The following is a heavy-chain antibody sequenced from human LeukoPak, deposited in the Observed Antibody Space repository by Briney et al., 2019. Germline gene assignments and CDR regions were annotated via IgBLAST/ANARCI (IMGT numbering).Heavy chain of an antibody. CDR2: INWNGGST. CDR1: GFTFDDHG. Sequence: PGGSLRLSCEASGFTFDDHGMSWVRQAPGKGLEWVSGINWNGGSTGYADSVKGRFTISRDNAKNSLYLEMNSLRAEDTAFYYCVRGAGSGYFFYMDVWGKGTTVIVSS. CDR3: VRGAGSGYFFYMDV. D-gene: IGHD3-22*01. J-gene: IGHJ6*03. V-gene: IGHV3-20*04.